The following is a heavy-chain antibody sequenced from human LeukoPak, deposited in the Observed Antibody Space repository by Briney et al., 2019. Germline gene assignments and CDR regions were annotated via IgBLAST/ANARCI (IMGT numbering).Heavy chain of an antibody. V-gene: IGHV4-34*01. Sequence: SETLSSTCAVYGGSFSGYYWSWIRQPPGKGLEWIGEINHSGSTNYNPSLKSRVTISVDTSKNQFSLKLSSVTAADTAVYYCARVGCGGDCYHYFDYWGQGTLVAVSS. CDR2: INHSGST. CDR3: ARVGCGGDCYHYFDY. J-gene: IGHJ4*02. CDR1: GGSFSGYY. D-gene: IGHD2-21*02.